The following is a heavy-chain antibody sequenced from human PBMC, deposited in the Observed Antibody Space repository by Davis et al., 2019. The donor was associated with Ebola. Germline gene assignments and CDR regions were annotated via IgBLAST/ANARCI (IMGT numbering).Heavy chain of an antibody. D-gene: IGHD1-26*01. J-gene: IGHJ5*02. CDR2: ISYDGSNK. CDR3: ARDPEWGSGFDR. V-gene: IGHV3-30*12. CDR1: GFTFSNYG. Sequence: GGSLRLSCAASGFTFSNYGMHWVRQAPGKGLEWVAVISYDGSNKYYADSVKGRFTISRDNAKNSLYLQLNSLRVEDTAIYYCARDPEWGSGFDRWGQGTQISVSS.